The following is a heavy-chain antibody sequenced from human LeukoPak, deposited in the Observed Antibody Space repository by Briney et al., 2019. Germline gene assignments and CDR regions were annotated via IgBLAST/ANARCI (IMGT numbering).Heavy chain of an antibody. V-gene: IGHV1-2*02. CDR3: AREHDGSSAGVDY. CDR1: GYTFTGYY. CDR2: INPNSGGT. D-gene: IGHD6-6*01. J-gene: IGHJ4*02. Sequence: GASVKVSCKASGYTFTGYYMHWVRQAPGQGLEWMGWINPNSGGTNYAQKFQGRVTMTRDTSISTAYMELSRLRSDDTAVYYCAREHDGSSAGVDYWGQGTLVTVSS.